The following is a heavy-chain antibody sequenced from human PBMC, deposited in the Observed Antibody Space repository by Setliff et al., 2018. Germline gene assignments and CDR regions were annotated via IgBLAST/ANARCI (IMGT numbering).Heavy chain of an antibody. CDR1: GATFSSYG. CDR2: TIPMFGTT. CDR3: VREGVDSRSSTDYRYYMDV. V-gene: IGHV1-69*05. J-gene: IGHJ6*03. Sequence: ASVKVSCKASGATFSSYGISWVRQAPGQGLEWMGGTIPMFGTTEYAQKFQGRLTIITDESTNTAFMQLSSLRSDDTAVCYCVREGVDSRSSTDYRYYMDVWGKGTTVTSP. D-gene: IGHD3-22*01.